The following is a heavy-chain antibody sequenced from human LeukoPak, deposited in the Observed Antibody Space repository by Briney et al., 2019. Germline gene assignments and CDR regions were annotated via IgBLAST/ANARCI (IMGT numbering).Heavy chain of an antibody. CDR1: GFTFSSYG. CDR2: ISYDGSNK. CDR3: AKARTGGIDY. Sequence: GGSLRLSCAASGFTFSSYGMHWVRQAPGKGLEWVAVISYDGSNKYYADSVKGRFTISRDNSKNTLYLQMNSLRAEDTAVYYCAKARTGGIDYWGQGTLVTVSS. V-gene: IGHV3-30*18. D-gene: IGHD3-16*01. J-gene: IGHJ4*02.